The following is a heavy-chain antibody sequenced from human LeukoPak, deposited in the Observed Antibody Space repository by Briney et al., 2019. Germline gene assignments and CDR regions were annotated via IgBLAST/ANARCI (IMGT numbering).Heavy chain of an antibody. Sequence: GGSLRLSCAASGFTFSSYAMSWVRQAPGKGLEWVANIKQDGSEKYYVDSVKGRFTISRDNAKNSLYLQMNSLRAEDTAVYYCARDVIGIAVAGLDVWGQGTTVTVSS. V-gene: IGHV3-7*01. J-gene: IGHJ6*02. CDR1: GFTFSSYA. D-gene: IGHD6-19*01. CDR2: IKQDGSEK. CDR3: ARDVIGIAVAGLDV.